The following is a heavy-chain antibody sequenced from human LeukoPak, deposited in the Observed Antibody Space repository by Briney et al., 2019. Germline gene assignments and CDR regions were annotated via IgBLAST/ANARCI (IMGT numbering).Heavy chain of an antibody. D-gene: IGHD3-9*01. V-gene: IGHV4-4*07. CDR1: GDSISSNY. Sequence: SETLSLTCTVSGDSISSNYWNWIRQPAGKGLEWIGRIYTSGSTNYNPSLKSRVTMSVDTSKNQFSLKLSSVTAADTAVYYCARAAIPVLRYFDWSGNWFDPWGQGTLVTVSS. CDR3: ARAAIPVLRYFDWSGNWFDP. CDR2: IYTSGST. J-gene: IGHJ5*02.